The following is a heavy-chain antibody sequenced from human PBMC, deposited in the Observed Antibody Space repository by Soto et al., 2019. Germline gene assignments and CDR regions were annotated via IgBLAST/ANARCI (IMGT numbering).Heavy chain of an antibody. V-gene: IGHV3-21*04. CDR1: GFTFSSYS. J-gene: IGHJ5*02. D-gene: IGHD2-15*01. CDR2: ISSSSSYI. CDR3: AKDHGGCSGGSCYSVNWFDP. Sequence: GGSLRLSCAASGFTFSSYSMNWVRQAPGKGLEWFSSISSSSSYIYYADSVKGRFTISRDNAKNTLYLQMNSLRAEDTAVYYCAKDHGGCSGGSCYSVNWFDPWGQGTLVTVSS.